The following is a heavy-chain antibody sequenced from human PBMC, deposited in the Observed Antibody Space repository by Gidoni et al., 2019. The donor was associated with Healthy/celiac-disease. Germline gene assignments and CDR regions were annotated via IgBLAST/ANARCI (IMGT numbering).Heavy chain of an antibody. CDR3: ARYGSYSYYYYYGMDV. CDR2: INHSGST. V-gene: IGHV4-34*01. D-gene: IGHD1-26*01. Sequence: QLQIQQRGAGLLKPSETLSLTCAVYGWSFSGYYWSWIRQPPGRGLEGIGEINHSGSTNYNPSLKSRVTISVDTSKNQFSLKLSSVTAADTAVYYCARYGSYSYYYYYGMDVWGQGTTVTVSS. J-gene: IGHJ6*02. CDR1: GWSFSGYY.